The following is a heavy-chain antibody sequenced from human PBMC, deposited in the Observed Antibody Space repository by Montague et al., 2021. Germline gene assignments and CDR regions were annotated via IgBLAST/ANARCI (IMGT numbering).Heavy chain of an antibody. J-gene: IGHJ6*02. Sequence: SLILSCAASGFTFEDYAMHWVRPAPVKGLEWVSGISWNSGSIGYXDSVKGRFTISRDNAKNSLYLQMNSLRAEDKALYYCARVRERRYYYYGMDVWGQGTTVTVSS. CDR3: ARVRERRYYYYGMDV. D-gene: IGHD1-1*01. CDR2: ISWNSGSI. V-gene: IGHV3-9*01. CDR1: GFTFEDYA.